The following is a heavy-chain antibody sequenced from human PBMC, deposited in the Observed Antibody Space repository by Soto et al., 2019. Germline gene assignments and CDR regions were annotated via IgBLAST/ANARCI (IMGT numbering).Heavy chain of an antibody. J-gene: IGHJ5*02. V-gene: IGHV3-30*18. CDR1: GFTFSSYG. CDR2: ISYDGSNK. CDR3: AKDQYLGIAAAGTWFDP. Sequence: GGSLRLSCAASGFTFSSYGMHWVRQAPGKGLEWVAVISYDGSNKYYADSVKGRFTISRDNSKNTLYLQMNSLRAEDTAVYYCAKDQYLGIAAAGTWFDPWGQGTLVTVSS. D-gene: IGHD6-13*01.